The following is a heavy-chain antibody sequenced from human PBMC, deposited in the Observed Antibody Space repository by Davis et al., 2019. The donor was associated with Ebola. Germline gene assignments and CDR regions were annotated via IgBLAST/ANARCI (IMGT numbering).Heavy chain of an antibody. CDR3: ARGQNSGWGNFGF. D-gene: IGHD6-19*01. V-gene: IGHV1-18*04. Sequence: ASVKVSCKPSGYTFSSYGISWVRQAPGQGLEWMGWIIASNGNTKHTQKFQGRLTMTTDTSTSTAYMELRDLTSDDTAVYYCARGQNSGWGNFGFWGQGTLVTVSS. J-gene: IGHJ4*02. CDR2: IIASNGNT. CDR1: GYTFSSYG.